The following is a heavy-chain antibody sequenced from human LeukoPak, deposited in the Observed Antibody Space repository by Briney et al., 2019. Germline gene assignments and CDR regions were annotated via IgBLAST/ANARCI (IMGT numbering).Heavy chain of an antibody. Sequence: ASVKVSCKASGYMSTSYGISWVRQAPGQGLEWMGWINPNSGGTNYAQKFQGRVTMTRDTSISTAYMELSRLRSDDTAVYYCARGRGIAARPYNWFDPWGQGTLVTVSS. CDR1: GYMSTSYG. D-gene: IGHD6-6*01. CDR2: INPNSGGT. V-gene: IGHV1-2*02. CDR3: ARGRGIAARPYNWFDP. J-gene: IGHJ5*02.